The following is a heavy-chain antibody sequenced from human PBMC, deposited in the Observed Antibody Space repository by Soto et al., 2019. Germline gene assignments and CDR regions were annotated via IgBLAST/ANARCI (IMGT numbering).Heavy chain of an antibody. CDR1: GFSLTTTGVG. CDR3: TQIYGSGSWGWYFHS. CDR2: VFWDDGE. D-gene: IGHD1-26*01. V-gene: IGHV2-5*02. J-gene: IGHJ4*02. Sequence: QITLRESGPSLVKPTETLTLTCTFSGFSLTTTGVGVGWIRQPPGKALEWLAVVFWDDGERYSPSLKSRVTIAKDTSKNQVVLTMTNMDPVDTATYYCTQIYGSGSWGWYFHSWGQGNLVTVSS.